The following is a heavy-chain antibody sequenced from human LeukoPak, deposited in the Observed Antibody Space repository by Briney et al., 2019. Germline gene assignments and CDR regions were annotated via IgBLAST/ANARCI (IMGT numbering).Heavy chain of an antibody. Sequence: GGSLRLSCAASGFTFSSYWMTWVRQAPGKGLEWVANIVPDGSEKYYVESVRGRFTISRDNAKNSLYLQMKSLRAEDTAVYYCARGPSGYHNTGGQGTLVTVSS. CDR3: ARGPSGYHNT. D-gene: IGHD5-12*01. V-gene: IGHV3-7*01. CDR1: GFTFSSYW. CDR2: IVPDGSEK. J-gene: IGHJ4*02.